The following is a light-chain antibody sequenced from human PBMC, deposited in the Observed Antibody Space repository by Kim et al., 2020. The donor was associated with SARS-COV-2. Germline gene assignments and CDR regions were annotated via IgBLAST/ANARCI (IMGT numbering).Light chain of an antibody. Sequence: SYELKQPSSVSVSPGQTARITCSGDVLAKKFVRWSQQKPGQAPLVVIYKDTQRPSGIPERFSGSSSGTTVTLTISGARVDDEADYYCYSAADNKVIFGGGTQLTVL. CDR1: VLAKKF. J-gene: IGLJ2*01. CDR2: KDT. CDR3: YSAADNKVI. V-gene: IGLV3-27*01.